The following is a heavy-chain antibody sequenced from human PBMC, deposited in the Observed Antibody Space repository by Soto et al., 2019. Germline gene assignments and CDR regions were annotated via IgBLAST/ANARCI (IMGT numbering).Heavy chain of an antibody. V-gene: IGHV2-5*02. CDR1: GFSLSTSGVG. J-gene: IGHJ5*02. CDR3: AHTRYSGYEYPAEHWFDP. D-gene: IGHD5-12*01. Sequence: SGPTLVNPTQTLTLTCTFSGFSLSTSGVGVGWIRQPPGKALEWLALIYWDDDKRYSPSLKSRLTITKDTSKNQVVLTMTNMDPVDTATYYCAHTRYSGYEYPAEHWFDPWGQGTLVTVSS. CDR2: IYWDDDK.